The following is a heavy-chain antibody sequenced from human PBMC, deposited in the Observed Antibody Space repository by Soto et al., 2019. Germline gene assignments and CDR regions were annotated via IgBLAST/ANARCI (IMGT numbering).Heavy chain of an antibody. J-gene: IGHJ4*02. CDR1: GFTFSSYA. Sequence: EVQLLESGGGLVQPGGSLRLSCAASGFTFSSYAMSWVRQAPGKGLEWVSAISGSGGSTYYADSVKGRFTISRDNSKNTLYLQMNSLRAEDTAVYYCAKGGYCTNGVCYARNDYWGQGTLVTVSS. V-gene: IGHV3-23*01. CDR3: AKGGYCTNGVCYARNDY. CDR2: ISGSGGST. D-gene: IGHD2-8*01.